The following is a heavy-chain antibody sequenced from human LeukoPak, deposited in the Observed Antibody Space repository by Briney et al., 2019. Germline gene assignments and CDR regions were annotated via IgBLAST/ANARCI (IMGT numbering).Heavy chain of an antibody. Sequence: ASVKVSCKASGYTFTDYYIHWVRQAPGQGLEWMGWINPNSGGTNYAQKFQGRVTMTRDTSISTAYMELSRLRSDDTAVYYCARGGPIVVVPAAMRYWGQGTLVTVSS. D-gene: IGHD2-2*01. CDR3: ARGGPIVVVPAAMRY. V-gene: IGHV1-2*02. CDR1: GYTFTDYY. J-gene: IGHJ4*02. CDR2: INPNSGGT.